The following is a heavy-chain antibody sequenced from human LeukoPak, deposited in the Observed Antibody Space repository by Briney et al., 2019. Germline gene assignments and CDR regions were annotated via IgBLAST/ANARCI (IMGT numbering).Heavy chain of an antibody. V-gene: IGHV1-46*01. J-gene: IGHJ3*02. D-gene: IGHD6-19*01. CDR2: INPSGGST. Sequence: ASVKVSCKASGYTFTSYYMHWVRQAPGQGLEWMGIINPSGGSTSYAQKFQGRVTMTRDMSTSTVYIELSSLRSEDTAVYYCARGHSSGWYSQDAFDIWGQGTMVTVSS. CDR3: ARGHSSGWYSQDAFDI. CDR1: GYTFTSYY.